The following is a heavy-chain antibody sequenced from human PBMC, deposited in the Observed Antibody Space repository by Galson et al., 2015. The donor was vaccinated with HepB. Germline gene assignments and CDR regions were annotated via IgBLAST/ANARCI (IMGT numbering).Heavy chain of an antibody. CDR2: ISSSGSTI. V-gene: IGHV3-48*01. CDR1: GFIFRSYG. J-gene: IGHJ4*02. CDR3: ARVPCDSSGYCHGEDY. Sequence: SLRLSCAASGFIFRSYGMNWVRQTPGRGLEWVSYISSSGSTIYYADSVKGRFTISRDNAQNSLYLEMNSLSAEDTAVYYCARVPCDSSGYCHGEDYWGQGTVVTVSS. D-gene: IGHD3-22*01.